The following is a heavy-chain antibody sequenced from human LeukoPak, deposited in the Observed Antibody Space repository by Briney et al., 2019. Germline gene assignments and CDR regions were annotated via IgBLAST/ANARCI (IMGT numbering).Heavy chain of an antibody. Sequence: SGGSLRLFCAASGFTFSSYGMQWVRQPPGKGREWVAVISYDGSNKYYADSVKGRFTISRGNSKSTLYLQMNSLRAEDTAVYCCAKDLAGAGSRYFDYWGQGTLVSVSS. J-gene: IGHJ4*02. CDR1: GFTFSSYG. D-gene: IGHD6-19*01. CDR3: AKDLAGAGSRYFDY. CDR2: ISYDGSNK. V-gene: IGHV3-30*18.